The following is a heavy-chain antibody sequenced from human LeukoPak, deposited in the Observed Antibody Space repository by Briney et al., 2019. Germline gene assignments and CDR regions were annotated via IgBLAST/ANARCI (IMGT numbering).Heavy chain of an antibody. CDR3: AKDGIVVVPAAMEYYFDY. Sequence: GGSLRLSCAASGSTFSSYGMHWVRQAPGKGLEWVAVISYDGSNKYYADSVKGRFTISRDNSKNTLYLQMNSLRAEDTAVYYCAKDGIVVVPAAMEYYFDYWGQGTLVTVSS. D-gene: IGHD2-2*01. CDR1: GSTFSSYG. CDR2: ISYDGSNK. J-gene: IGHJ4*02. V-gene: IGHV3-30*18.